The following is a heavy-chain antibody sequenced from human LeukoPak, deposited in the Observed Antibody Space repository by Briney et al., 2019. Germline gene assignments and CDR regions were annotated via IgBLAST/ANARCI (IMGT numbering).Heavy chain of an antibody. D-gene: IGHD1-26*01. CDR1: GFTFSDYY. CDR3: ARVGATTLNAFDI. Sequence: RLGGSLRLSCAASGFTFSDYYMSWTRQAPGKGLEWVSYISSSGSTIYYADSVKGRFTISRDNAKNSLYLQMNSLRAEDTAVYYCARVGATTLNAFDIWGQGTMVTVSS. CDR2: ISSSGSTI. J-gene: IGHJ3*02. V-gene: IGHV3-11*01.